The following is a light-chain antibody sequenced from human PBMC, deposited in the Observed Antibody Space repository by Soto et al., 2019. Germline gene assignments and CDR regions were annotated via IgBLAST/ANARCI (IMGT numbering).Light chain of an antibody. CDR1: QSVSSTY. Sequence: EIVLTQSPGTLSLSPGERATLSCRASQSVSSTYLAWYQQKPGQAPRLLIYGASSRATGIPDRFSGSGSGTDFSLTISRLEPEDFAVYYCHQCSSSPFTFGQGTKLDIK. J-gene: IGKJ2*01. CDR2: GAS. CDR3: HQCSSSPFT. V-gene: IGKV3-20*01.